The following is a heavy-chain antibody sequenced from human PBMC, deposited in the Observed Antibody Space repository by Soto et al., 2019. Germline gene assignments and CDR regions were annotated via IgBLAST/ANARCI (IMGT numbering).Heavy chain of an antibody. CDR2: ISSSGSTI. CDR1: GFTFNDYY. CDR3: ARDTSRLAVVVVAAGWFDP. Sequence: QVQLVESGGGLVKPGGSLRLSCAASGFTFNDYYMSWIRQAPGKGLEWVSYISSSGSTIYYADSVKGRFTISRDNAKNSLYLQMNSLRAEDTAVYYCARDTSRLAVVVVAAGWFDPWGQGTLVTVSS. V-gene: IGHV3-11*01. J-gene: IGHJ5*02. D-gene: IGHD2-15*01.